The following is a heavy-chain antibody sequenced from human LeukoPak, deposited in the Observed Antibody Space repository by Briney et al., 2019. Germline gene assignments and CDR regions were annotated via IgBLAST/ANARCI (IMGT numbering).Heavy chain of an antibody. CDR2: IYYSGST. CDR3: ARQRVSSGYLDY. V-gene: IGHV4-39*01. D-gene: IGHD3-22*01. Sequence: SETLSLTRTVSGGSISSSSYYWGWIRQPPGKGLEWIGSIYYSGSTYYNPSLKSRVTISVDTSKNQFSLKLSSVTAADTAVYYCARQRVSSGYLDYWGQGTLVTVSS. J-gene: IGHJ4*02. CDR1: GGSISSSSYY.